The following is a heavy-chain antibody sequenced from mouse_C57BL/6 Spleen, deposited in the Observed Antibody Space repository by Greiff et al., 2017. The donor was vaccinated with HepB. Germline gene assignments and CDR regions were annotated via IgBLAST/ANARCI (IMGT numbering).Heavy chain of an antibody. CDR3: ARMLTGTNY. CDR2: IYPGDGDT. V-gene: IGHV1-82*01. Sequence: QVQLQQSGPELVKPGASVKISCKASGYAFSSSWMNWVKQRPGKGLEWIGRIYPGDGDTNYNGKFKGKATLTADKSSSTAYMQLSSLTSEDSAVYFCARMLTGTNYWGQGTTLTVSS. CDR1: GYAFSSSW. D-gene: IGHD4-1*01. J-gene: IGHJ2*01.